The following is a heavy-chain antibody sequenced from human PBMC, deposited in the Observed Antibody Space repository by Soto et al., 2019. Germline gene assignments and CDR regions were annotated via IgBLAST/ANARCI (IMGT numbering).Heavy chain of an antibody. CDR2: FDPEDGET. CDR1: GYTLTELS. CDR3: ATDRLSQAPWELELDY. J-gene: IGHJ4*02. V-gene: IGHV1-24*01. D-gene: IGHD1-26*01. Sequence: QVQLVQSGAEVKKPGASVKVSCKVSGYTLTELSMHWVRQAPGKGLEWMGGFDPEDGETIYAQKFQGRVTMTEDTSTDTAYMGLSSLRSEDTAVYYCATDRLSQAPWELELDYWGQGTLVTVSS.